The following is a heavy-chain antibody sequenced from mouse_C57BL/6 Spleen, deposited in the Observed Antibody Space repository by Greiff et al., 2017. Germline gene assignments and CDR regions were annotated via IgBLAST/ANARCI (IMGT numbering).Heavy chain of an antibody. D-gene: IGHD2-4*01. V-gene: IGHV1-80*01. J-gene: IGHJ4*01. CDR2: IYPGDGDT. CDR1: GYAFSSYW. CDR3: ARDYGYAMDY. Sequence: QVQLQQSGAELVKPGASVKISCKASGYAFSSYWMNWAKQRPGKGLEWIGQIYPGDGDTNYNGKFKGKATLTADKSSSTAYMQLSSLTSEDSAVYFCARDYGYAMDYWGQGTSVTVSS.